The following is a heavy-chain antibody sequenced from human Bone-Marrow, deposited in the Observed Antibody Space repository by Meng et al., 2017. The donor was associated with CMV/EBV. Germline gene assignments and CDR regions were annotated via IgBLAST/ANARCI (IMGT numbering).Heavy chain of an antibody. Sequence: SVKVSCKASGGTFSSYAISWVRQAPGQGLEWMGGIIPIFGTANYAQKFQGRVTITTDESTSTAYMELSSLRAEDTAVYYCARGAMWLRSIDYWGQGTLVTVSS. J-gene: IGHJ4*02. CDR2: IIPIFGTA. CDR3: ARGAMWLRSIDY. V-gene: IGHV1-69*05. CDR1: GGTFSSYA. D-gene: IGHD5-12*01.